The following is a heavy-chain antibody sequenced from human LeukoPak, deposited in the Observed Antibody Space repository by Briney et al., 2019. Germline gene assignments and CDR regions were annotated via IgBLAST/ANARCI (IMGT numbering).Heavy chain of an antibody. CDR3: ARTRYSYGSAFDY. D-gene: IGHD5-18*01. J-gene: IGHJ4*02. CDR2: ISSSGSTI. Sequence: SLILSCAASGFTFSDYYMSWIRQAPGKGLEWVSYISSSGSTIYYADSVKGRFTISRDNAKNSLYLQMNSLRAEDTAVYYCARTRYSYGSAFDYWGQGTLVTVSS. CDR1: GFTFSDYY. V-gene: IGHV3-11*04.